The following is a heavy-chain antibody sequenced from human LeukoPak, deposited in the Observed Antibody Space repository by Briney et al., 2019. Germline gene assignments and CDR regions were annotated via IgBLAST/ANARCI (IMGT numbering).Heavy chain of an antibody. J-gene: IGHJ4*02. V-gene: IGHV3-30*04. Sequence: GGSLRLSCAASGFTFSSYAMHWVRQAPGKGLEWVAVISYDGSNKYYADSVKGRFTISRDNSKNTLYLQMNSLRAEDTAVYYCARARPAVFDYWGQGTLVTVYS. CDR2: ISYDGSNK. CDR1: GFTFSSYA. CDR3: ARARPAVFDY.